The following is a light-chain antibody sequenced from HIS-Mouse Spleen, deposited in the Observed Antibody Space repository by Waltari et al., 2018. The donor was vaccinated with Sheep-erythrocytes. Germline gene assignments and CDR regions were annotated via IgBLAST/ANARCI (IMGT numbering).Light chain of an antibody. Sequence: AIQLTQSPSSLSASVGDRVTITCRASPGISIALAWYQQKPGKAPKLLIYDATSLESGVPSRFSGSGSETDFTLTISILQPEDFATYYCQQFNNYPRTFGQGTKVEIK. J-gene: IGKJ1*01. V-gene: IGKV1D-13*01. CDR1: PGISIA. CDR2: DAT. CDR3: QQFNNYPRT.